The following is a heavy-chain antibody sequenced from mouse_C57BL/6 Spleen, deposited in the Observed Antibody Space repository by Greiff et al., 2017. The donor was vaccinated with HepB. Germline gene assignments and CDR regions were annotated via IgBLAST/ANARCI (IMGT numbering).Heavy chain of an antibody. V-gene: IGHV1-7*01. CDR2: INPSSGYT. Sequence: VKLQQSGAELAKPGASVKLSCKASGYTFTSYWMHWVKQRPGQGLEWIGYINPSSGYTKYNQKFKDKATLTADKATSTAYMQLSSLTHEDSAVYYCAREDRVDGMDYWGQGTSVTVSS. D-gene: IGHD1-3*01. CDR3: AREDRVDGMDY. J-gene: IGHJ4*01. CDR1: GYTFTSYW.